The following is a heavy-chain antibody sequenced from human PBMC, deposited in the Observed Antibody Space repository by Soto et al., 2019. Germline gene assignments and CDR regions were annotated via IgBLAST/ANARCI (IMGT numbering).Heavy chain of an antibody. CDR3: AGLGSSGYVRT. J-gene: IGHJ5*02. CDR2: INTDGSST. V-gene: IGHV3-74*01. CDR1: GFTFNGYW. Sequence: EVQLVESGGGLVQPGGSLRLSCAASGFTFNGYWMHWVRQAPGKGLVWVSRINTDGSSTNYADSVKGRFTISRDNAKNTLLRQMNSLRAEDTAVYNCAGLGSSGYVRTWGQGTLVTVSS. D-gene: IGHD5-12*01.